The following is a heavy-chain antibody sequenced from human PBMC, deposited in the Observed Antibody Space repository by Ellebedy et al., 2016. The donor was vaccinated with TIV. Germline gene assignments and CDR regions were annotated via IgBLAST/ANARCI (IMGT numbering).Heavy chain of an antibody. CDR2: INPSGGRT. D-gene: IGHD5-18*01. Sequence: ASVKVSCKASGGTFSSYAISWVRQAPGQGLEWMGIINPSGGRTSYAQKFQGRVTMTRDTSTSTAFMELSSLRSEDTAVYYCARDNRIQLWLGWFDPWGQGTLVTVSS. J-gene: IGHJ5*02. V-gene: IGHV1-46*01. CDR1: GGTFSSYA. CDR3: ARDNRIQLWLGWFDP.